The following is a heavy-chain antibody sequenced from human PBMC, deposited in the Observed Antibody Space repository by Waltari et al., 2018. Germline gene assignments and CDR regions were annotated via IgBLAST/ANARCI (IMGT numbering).Heavy chain of an antibody. CDR1: GGPFSSYT. J-gene: IGHJ4*02. CDR3: ARGAYSGSYYAEDYFDD. Sequence: QVQLVQSGAAVKQPGSSVTVSCTASGGPFSSYTISWVGQAPGQGLEWMGRIIPILGIANYAQKFQGRVTITTDKSTSTADMELISLRSDDTAVDYCARGAYSGSYYAEDYFDDWGQGTPVTVSS. D-gene: IGHD1-26*01. CDR2: IIPILGIA. V-gene: IGHV1-69*02.